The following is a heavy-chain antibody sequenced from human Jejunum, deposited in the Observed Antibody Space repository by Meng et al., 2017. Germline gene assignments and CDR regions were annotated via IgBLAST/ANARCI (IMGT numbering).Heavy chain of an antibody. Sequence: QVQLVESGGTLVKPGGSLRLFCAASGFAFSDYVMNWIRQAPGKGPEWVSDIGNSGSNIHYADSVKGRFTISRDNAKNSLYLQMNSLRAEDTAVYYCARKARYSGHETFDSWGQGTLVTVSS. CDR1: GFAFSDYV. V-gene: IGHV3-11*01. J-gene: IGHJ4*02. CDR2: IGNSGSNI. CDR3: ARKARYSGHETFDS. D-gene: IGHD5-12*01.